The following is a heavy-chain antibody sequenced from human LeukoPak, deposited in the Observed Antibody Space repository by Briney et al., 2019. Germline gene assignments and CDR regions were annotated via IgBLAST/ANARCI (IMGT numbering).Heavy chain of an antibody. CDR2: IYTSGST. CDR1: GGSISSGSYY. D-gene: IGHD3-10*01. Sequence: SETLSLTCTVSGGSISSGSYYWSWIRQPAGKGLEWIGRIYTSGSTNYNPSLKSRVTISVDTSKNQLSLKLSSVTAADTAVYYCARLRITMVRGVIITVGMDVWDQGTTVTVSS. V-gene: IGHV4-61*02. J-gene: IGHJ6*02. CDR3: ARLRITMVRGVIITVGMDV.